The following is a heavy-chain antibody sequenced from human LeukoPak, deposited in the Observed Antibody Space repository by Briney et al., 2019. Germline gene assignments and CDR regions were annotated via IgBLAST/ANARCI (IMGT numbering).Heavy chain of an antibody. Sequence: PSETLSLTCTVSGYSISSGYYWGWIRQPPGKGLEWIGSIYHSGSTYYNPSLKGRVTISVDTSKNQFSLKLSSVTAADTAVYYCARDGADPLVVVPAAALFDYWGQGTLVTVSS. CDR1: GYSISSGYY. D-gene: IGHD2-2*01. J-gene: IGHJ4*02. CDR2: IYHSGST. V-gene: IGHV4-38-2*02. CDR3: ARDGADPLVVVPAAALFDY.